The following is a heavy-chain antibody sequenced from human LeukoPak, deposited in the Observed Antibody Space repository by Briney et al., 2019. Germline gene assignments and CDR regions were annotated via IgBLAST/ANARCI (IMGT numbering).Heavy chain of an antibody. V-gene: IGHV4-59*01. J-gene: IGHJ6*02. CDR2: IYYSGST. CDR1: GDSISSYH. CDR3: ARDSTYYYDSSGFYYNYYGMDV. D-gene: IGHD3-22*01. Sequence: SETLSLTCTVSGDSISSYHWSWIRQPPGKGLEWTGYIYYSGSTNYNPSLKSRVTISVDTSKNQFSLHLSSVTAADTAVYYCARDSTYYYDSSGFYYNYYGMDVWGQGTTVTVSS.